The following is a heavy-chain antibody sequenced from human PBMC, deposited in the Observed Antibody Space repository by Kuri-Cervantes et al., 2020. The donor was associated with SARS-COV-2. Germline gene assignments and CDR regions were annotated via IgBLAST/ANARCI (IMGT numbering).Heavy chain of an antibody. J-gene: IGHJ4*02. V-gene: IGHV4-59*01. D-gene: IGHD6-13*01. Sequence: ESLKISCTVSGGSISSYYWSWIRQPPGKGLEWIGYIYYSGSTNYNPSLKSRVTISVDTSENQFSLKLSSVTAADTAVYYCARDGGSSWDFDYWGQGTLVTVSS. CDR1: GGSISSYY. CDR3: ARDGGSSWDFDY. CDR2: IYYSGST.